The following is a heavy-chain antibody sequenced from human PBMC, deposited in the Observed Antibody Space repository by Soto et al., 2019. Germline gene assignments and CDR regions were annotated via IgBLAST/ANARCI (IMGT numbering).Heavy chain of an antibody. CDR3: ARYYYDSSASYNWFDP. J-gene: IGHJ5*02. D-gene: IGHD3-22*01. CDR2: IYHSGST. Sequence: PSETLSLTCAVSGGSISSGGYSWSWIRQPPGKGLEWIGYIYHSGSTYYNPSLKSRVTISVDGSKNQFSLKLSSVTAADTAVYYCARYYYDSSASYNWFDPWGQGTLVTVSS. CDR1: GGSISSGGYS. V-gene: IGHV4-30-2*01.